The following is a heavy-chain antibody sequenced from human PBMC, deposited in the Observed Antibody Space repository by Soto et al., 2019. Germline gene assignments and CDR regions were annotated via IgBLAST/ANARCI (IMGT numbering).Heavy chain of an antibody. CDR2: ISGSGGST. CDR3: AKDRPSIDDGDYKGAHYFDY. V-gene: IGHV3-23*01. Sequence: EVQLLESGGGLVQPGGSLRLSCAASGFTFSSYDMSWVRQAPGKGLEWVSAISGSGGSTYYADSVKGRFTISRDNSKNTLYLQMNRLRAEDTAVYYCAKDRPSIDDGDYKGAHYFDYWGQGTLVTVSP. D-gene: IGHD4-17*01. J-gene: IGHJ4*02. CDR1: GFTFSSYD.